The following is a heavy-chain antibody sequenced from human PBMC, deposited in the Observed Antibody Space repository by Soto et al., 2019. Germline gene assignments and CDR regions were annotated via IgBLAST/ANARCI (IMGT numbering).Heavy chain of an antibody. V-gene: IGHV3-23*01. J-gene: IGHJ6*02. CDR3: ATGGPVLPATALGEYYYYGLDV. CDR2: ISGSGGST. D-gene: IGHD3-16*01. CDR1: GIALEDYA. Sequence: GGSLRLSCVASGIALEDYAMHWVRQVPGQGLEWVSAISGSGGSTYYADSVKGRFTISRDNSWNRLSLQMDSLRVDDAAVYYCATGGPVLPATALGEYYYYGLDVWGQGPTFTVSS.